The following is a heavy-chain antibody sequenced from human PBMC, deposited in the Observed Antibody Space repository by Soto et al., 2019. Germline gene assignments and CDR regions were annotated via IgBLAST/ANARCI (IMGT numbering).Heavy chain of an antibody. CDR1: GYTFTSYY. J-gene: IGHJ3*02. CDR2: INPSGGST. V-gene: IGHV1-46*01. D-gene: IGHD3-22*01. Sequence: ASVKVSCKASGYTFTSYYMHWVRQAPGQGLEWMGIINPSGGSTSYAQKFQGRVTMTRDTSTSTVYMELSSLRSEDTAVYYCARARDPITMIVVVAVDIWGQGTMVTVSS. CDR3: ARARDPITMIVVVAVDI.